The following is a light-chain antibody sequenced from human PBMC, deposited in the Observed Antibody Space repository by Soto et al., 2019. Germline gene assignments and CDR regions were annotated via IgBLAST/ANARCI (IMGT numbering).Light chain of an antibody. Sequence: ELVLTQSPATLSLYQGEIAKLSGSASQSVSSSLAWYKKKTGQAPRLIISDTSNRATGIPARFSGSVSGTDFTLTLSSLEPEECAVYDGQQRSNWPITGVQGTRLAIK. CDR1: QSVSSS. J-gene: IGKJ5*01. CDR3: QQRSNWPIT. V-gene: IGKV3-11*01. CDR2: DTS.